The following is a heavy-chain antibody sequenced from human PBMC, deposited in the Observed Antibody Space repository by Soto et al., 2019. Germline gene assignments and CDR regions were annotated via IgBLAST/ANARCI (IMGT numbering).Heavy chain of an antibody. D-gene: IGHD3-10*01. Sequence: SETLSLTCSVSGGSVRSGSYYWTWIRQPPGKGLEWIGYIYQSGTTNYNASLKSRVTISIDTSKNQFFLKLNSVTAADTAVYYCARFIIGWHDYWGQGTLVTVSS. J-gene: IGHJ4*02. CDR2: IYQSGTT. CDR3: ARFIIGWHDY. V-gene: IGHV4-61*01. CDR1: GGSVRSGSYY.